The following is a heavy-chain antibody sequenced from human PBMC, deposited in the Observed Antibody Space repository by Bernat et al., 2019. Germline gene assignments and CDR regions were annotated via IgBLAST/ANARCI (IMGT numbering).Heavy chain of an antibody. J-gene: IGHJ5*02. CDR3: ARVYNDMLTGYYIKEGVGWFDP. V-gene: IGHV2-5*02. CDR2: IYWDDDK. CDR1: GLSLRTSGVG. D-gene: IGHD3-9*01. Sequence: QITLKESGPTLAKPTQTLTLTCTFSGLSLRTSGVGVAWIRQPLGKALEWLALIYWDDDKRYSPSLKSRLSITKDTSKNQVVLTMTNMDPVDTAKYYCARVYNDMLTGYYIKEGVGWFDPWGQGTLVTVSS.